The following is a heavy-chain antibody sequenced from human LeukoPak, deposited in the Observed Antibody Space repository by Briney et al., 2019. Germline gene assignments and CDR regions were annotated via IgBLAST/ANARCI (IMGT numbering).Heavy chain of an antibody. V-gene: IGHV1-2*06. CDR2: INSNSGDT. CDR3: ARDLASTPYWELDY. J-gene: IGHJ4*02. D-gene: IGHD1-26*01. CDR1: GYTFTAYY. Sequence: ASVKVSCKASGYTFTAYYIHWVRQAPGQGLEWMGRINSNSGDTTYAQEFQGRVTMTRDTSITTAQMELSGLKSDDTAVYYCARDLASTPYWELDYWGQGTLLTVSS.